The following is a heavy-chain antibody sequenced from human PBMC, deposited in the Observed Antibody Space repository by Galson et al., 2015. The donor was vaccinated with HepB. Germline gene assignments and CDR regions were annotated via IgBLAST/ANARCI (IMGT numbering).Heavy chain of an antibody. CDR1: GYTFASYD. D-gene: IGHD2-2*01. Sequence: SVKVSCKASGYTFASYDINWVRQATGQGLEWMGWMNPNSGNAGYAQKFQDRVTMTRDTSITTAYMELSSLRSEDTAVYYCARAPAGGLLGYWGQGTLVTVSS. CDR2: MNPNSGNA. J-gene: IGHJ4*02. CDR3: ARAPAGGLLGY. V-gene: IGHV1-8*01.